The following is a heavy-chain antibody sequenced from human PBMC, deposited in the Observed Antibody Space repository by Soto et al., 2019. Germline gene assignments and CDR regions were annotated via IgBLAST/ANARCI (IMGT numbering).Heavy chain of an antibody. CDR1: GFNFGRYT. CDR2: ISSENTYI. Sequence: GGSLRLSCAVSGFNFGRYTMSWVRQAPGKGLEWVSSISSENTYIHYADAVKDRFTISRDNAKKTVYLQMNRLTIDDTAVYFCATGMRLAWYTKAFWGQGTSVTVSS. D-gene: IGHD3-3*01. CDR3: ATGMRLAWYTKAF. J-gene: IGHJ6*02. V-gene: IGHV3-21*04.